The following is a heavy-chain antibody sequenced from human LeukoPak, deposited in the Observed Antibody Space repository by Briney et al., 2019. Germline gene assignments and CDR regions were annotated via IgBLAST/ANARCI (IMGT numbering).Heavy chain of an antibody. CDR1: GYTFTSYD. CDR2: MNPNSGNT. Sequence: ASVKVSCKASGYTFTSYDINWVRQATGQGLEWMGWMNPNSGNTGYAQKFQGRVTMTRNTSISTAYMELSSLRSEDTAVYYCARGRGLVTMVRGVWSYRGQGTLVTVSS. CDR3: ARGRGLVTMVRGVWSY. J-gene: IGHJ4*02. D-gene: IGHD3-10*01. V-gene: IGHV1-8*01.